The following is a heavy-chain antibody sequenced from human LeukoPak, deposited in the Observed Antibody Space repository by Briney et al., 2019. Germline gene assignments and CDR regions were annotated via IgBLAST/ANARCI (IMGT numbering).Heavy chain of an antibody. Sequence: SETLSLTCAVYGGSFSGYFWSWIRQPPGKGLEWIGEINHSGITNYNPSLQSRVTISVDTSNNQFSLKLSSVTAADTAVYYCARVRAIGVGRRYYFDYWGQGTLVTVSS. CDR3: ARVRAIGVGRRYYFDY. V-gene: IGHV4-34*01. CDR2: INHSGIT. J-gene: IGHJ4*02. D-gene: IGHD3-16*01. CDR1: GGSFSGYF.